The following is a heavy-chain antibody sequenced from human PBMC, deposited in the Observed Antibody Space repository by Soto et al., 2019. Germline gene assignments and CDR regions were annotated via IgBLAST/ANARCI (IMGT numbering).Heavy chain of an antibody. V-gene: IGHV6-1*01. CDR1: GDSVSSDITS. CDR3: ARGNALDV. J-gene: IGHJ3*01. Sequence: SQTLSLTCAISGDSVSSDITSWNWIRQSPSRGLEWLGRTYYRSKWFHDYAASVKSRITINPDTSKNQFSLELNSMTPEDTAVYYCARGNALDVWGQGTAVTVSS. D-gene: IGHD3-10*01. CDR2: TYYRSKWFH.